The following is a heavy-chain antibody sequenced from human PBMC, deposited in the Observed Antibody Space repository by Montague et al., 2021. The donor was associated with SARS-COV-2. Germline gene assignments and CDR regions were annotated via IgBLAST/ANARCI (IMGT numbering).Heavy chain of an antibody. Sequence: SETLSLTCTLSGGSINYYYWHWLRQSAGKGLEWIGRIYSSGNTNSNPSLESRVIMSVDSSQNQFSLKLNSVTAADTAVYYCARGDHPTTASRYFFDPWGQGALVTVSS. J-gene: IGHJ5*02. CDR3: ARGDHPTTASRYFFDP. V-gene: IGHV4-4*07. CDR2: IYSSGNT. D-gene: IGHD2/OR15-2a*01. CDR1: GGSINYYY.